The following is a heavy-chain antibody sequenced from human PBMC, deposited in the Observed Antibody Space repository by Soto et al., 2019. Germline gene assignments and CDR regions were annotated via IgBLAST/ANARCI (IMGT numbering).Heavy chain of an antibody. Sequence: ASVKVSCKASGYTFTGYYMHWVRQAPGQGLEWMGWINPNSGGTNYAQKFQGWVTMTRDTSISTAYMELSRLRSDDTAVYYCASSSGLYSYEDYYYGMDVWGQGTTVTVSS. J-gene: IGHJ6*02. V-gene: IGHV1-2*04. CDR3: ASSSGLYSYEDYYYGMDV. CDR1: GYTFTGYY. CDR2: INPNSGGT. D-gene: IGHD5-18*01.